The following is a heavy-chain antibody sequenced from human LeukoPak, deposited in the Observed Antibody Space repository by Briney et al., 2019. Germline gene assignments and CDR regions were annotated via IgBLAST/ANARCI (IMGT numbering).Heavy chain of an antibody. D-gene: IGHD5-12*01. CDR3: AKVQYSGYDWGSFMDV. CDR1: GFTFSSYG. V-gene: IGHV3-30*18. CDR2: ISYDGSNK. J-gene: IGHJ6*04. Sequence: GGSLRLSCAASGFTFSSYGMHWVRQAPGKGLEWVAVISYDGSNKYYADSVKGRFTISRDNSKNTLYLQMNSLRAEDTAVYYCAKVQYSGYDWGSFMDVWGKGTTVTVSS.